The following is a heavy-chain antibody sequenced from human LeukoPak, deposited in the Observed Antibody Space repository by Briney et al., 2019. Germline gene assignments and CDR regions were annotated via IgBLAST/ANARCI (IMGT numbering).Heavy chain of an antibody. CDR3: ARDPGSSSFDL. CDR2: INQDGSVT. CDR1: GFTYRTYW. V-gene: IGHV3-7*01. Sequence: PGGSLRLSCVASGFTYRTYWMDWVRQAPGKGLEWVANINQDGSVTNYVDSLKGRCTISRDNAKKSLYLEINSLRADDTAVYYCARDPGSSSFDLWGQGTLVTVSS. J-gene: IGHJ4*02. D-gene: IGHD6-13*01.